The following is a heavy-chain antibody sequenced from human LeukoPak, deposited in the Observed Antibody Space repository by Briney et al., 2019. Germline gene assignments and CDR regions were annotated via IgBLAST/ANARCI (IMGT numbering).Heavy chain of an antibody. V-gene: IGHV4-30-2*01. CDR1: GGSVSTIGYS. CDR3: ARALNPSDDYGDRRYFDY. CDR2: IDQSGST. J-gene: IGHJ4*02. D-gene: IGHD4-17*01. Sequence: SETLSLTCGVSGGSVSTIGYSWSWIRQPPGKGLEWIGYIDQSGSTSYNPSLQSRVTISIDKSKNQFSLKLSSVTAADTAVYYGARALNPSDDYGDRRYFDYWGQGTLVTVSS.